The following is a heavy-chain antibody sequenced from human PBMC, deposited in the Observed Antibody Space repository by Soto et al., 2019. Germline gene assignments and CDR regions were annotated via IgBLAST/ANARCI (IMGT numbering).Heavy chain of an antibody. CDR2: ISYDGSNK. J-gene: IGHJ6*02. CDR1: GFTFSSYG. CDR3: AKDYRYSYGYFRGYYYGRDV. D-gene: IGHD5-18*01. V-gene: IGHV3-30*18. Sequence: QVQLVESGGGVVQPGRSLRLSCAASGFTFSSYGMHWVRQAPGKGLEWVAVISYDGSNKYYADSVKGRFTISRDNSKNTLYRQMNSLRAEDMAVYYCAKDYRYSYGYFRGYYYGRDVWGQGTTVTVSS.